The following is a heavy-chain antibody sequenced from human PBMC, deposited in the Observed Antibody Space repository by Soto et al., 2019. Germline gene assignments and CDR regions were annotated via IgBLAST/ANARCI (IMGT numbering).Heavy chain of an antibody. CDR3: ARAVGALYGDYPNWFDP. CDR2: IYYSGST. V-gene: IGHV4-59*12. CDR1: GGSISSYY. Sequence: QVQLQESGPGLVKPSETLSLTCTVSGGSISSYYWSWIRQPPGKGLEWIGYIYYSGSTNYNPSLTSRVTISLDPAKNQYSLKRSSVTAADPAVYYCARAVGALYGDYPNWFDPWGQGTLVTVSS. D-gene: IGHD4-17*01. J-gene: IGHJ5*02.